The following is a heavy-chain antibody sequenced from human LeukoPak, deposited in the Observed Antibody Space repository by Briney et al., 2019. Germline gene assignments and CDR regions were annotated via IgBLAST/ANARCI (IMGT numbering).Heavy chain of an antibody. J-gene: IGHJ4*02. Sequence: SETLSLTCAVYGGSFSGYYWSWIRQSPGKGLEWIGEINHSGSTNYNPSLKSRVTISVDTSKNQFSLKLSSVTAADTAVYYCARSAAAGTTPHFDYWGQGTLVTVSS. CDR2: INHSGST. D-gene: IGHD6-13*01. V-gene: IGHV4-34*01. CDR1: GGSFSGYY. CDR3: ARSAAAGTTPHFDY.